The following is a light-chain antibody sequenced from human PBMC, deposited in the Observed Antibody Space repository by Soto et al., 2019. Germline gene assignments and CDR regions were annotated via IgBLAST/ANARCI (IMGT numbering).Light chain of an antibody. J-gene: IGKJ4*01. CDR1: QSVSTNF. CDR3: RQYGRSLGLA. Sequence: EIVLTQSPGTLSLSPGERATLSCRASQSVSTNFLAWYQEKPGQAPRLLIYGASSRATGIPDRFSGSGSGTDFTLTISRLEPEDFAVYYCRQYGRSLGLAFGGGTKLDIK. CDR2: GAS. V-gene: IGKV3-20*01.